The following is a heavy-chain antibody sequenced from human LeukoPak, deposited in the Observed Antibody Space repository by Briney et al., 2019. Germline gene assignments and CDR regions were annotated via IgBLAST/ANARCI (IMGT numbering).Heavy chain of an antibody. CDR1: GFTFSSYA. Sequence: GGSLRLSCAASGFTFSSYAMSWVCQAPGKGLEWVSAISGSGGSTYYADSVKGRFTISRDNSKNTLYLQMNSLRAEDTAVYYCARSGITFGGVIVQFDYWGQGTLVTVSS. D-gene: IGHD3-16*02. V-gene: IGHV3-23*01. J-gene: IGHJ4*02. CDR3: ARSGITFGGVIVQFDY. CDR2: ISGSGGST.